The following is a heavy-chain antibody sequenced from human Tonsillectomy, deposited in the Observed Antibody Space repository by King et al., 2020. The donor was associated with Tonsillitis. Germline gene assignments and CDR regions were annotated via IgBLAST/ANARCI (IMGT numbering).Heavy chain of an antibody. D-gene: IGHD2-15*01. Sequence: VQLVESGGGVVQPGTSLRLSCAASGFTFNSYGMHWVRQAPGKGLEWVAVISSDGSNGYYADSVKGRFTISRDNSKNTLYLQVNSLRPEDTAVYYCAKPGVAVATPLVGSYFDYWGQGTLVTVSS. V-gene: IGHV3-30*18. CDR3: AKPGVAVATPLVGSYFDY. CDR2: ISSDGSNG. J-gene: IGHJ4*02. CDR1: GFTFNSYG.